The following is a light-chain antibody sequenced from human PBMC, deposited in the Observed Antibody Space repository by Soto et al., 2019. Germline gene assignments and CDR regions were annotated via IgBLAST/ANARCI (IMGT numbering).Light chain of an antibody. Sequence: EIVMTQSPATLSVSPGERATLSCRASQSVSGNLAWYQQKPGQAPRLLIYGASTRATGIPARFSGSGSGTDFTLTISSLQSEDFALCYCQQYNNWPPTFGQGTRLEIK. CDR1: QSVSGN. J-gene: IGKJ5*01. V-gene: IGKV3-15*01. CDR3: QQYNNWPPT. CDR2: GAS.